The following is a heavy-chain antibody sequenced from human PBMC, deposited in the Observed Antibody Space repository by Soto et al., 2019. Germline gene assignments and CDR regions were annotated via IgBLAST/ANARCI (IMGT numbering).Heavy chain of an antibody. Sequence: QVQLVQSGAEVKKPGSSVKVSCKASGGTFSSYIISWVRQAPGQGLEWMGRIIPILGIANYAQKFQGRVTITADKSTSTAYTELSSLRSEDTAVYYCARFPQTSTVGAAYVDYWGQGNAVTVSS. CDR3: ARFPQTSTVGAAYVDY. V-gene: IGHV1-69*02. CDR2: IIPILGIA. D-gene: IGHD1-26*01. J-gene: IGHJ4*02. CDR1: GGTFSSYI.